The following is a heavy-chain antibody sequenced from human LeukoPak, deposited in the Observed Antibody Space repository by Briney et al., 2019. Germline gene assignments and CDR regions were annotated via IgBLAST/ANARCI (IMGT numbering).Heavy chain of an antibody. CDR2: IYYSGST. J-gene: IGHJ6*02. V-gene: IGHV4-39*07. D-gene: IGHD3-10*01. CDR3: ARDCAYGSGSPNYYYGMDV. Sequence: SETLSLTCTVSGGSISSSSYYWGWIRQPPGKGLEWIGSIYYSGSTYYNPSLKSRVTISVDTSKNQFSLKLSSVTAADTAVYYCARDCAYGSGSPNYYYGMDVWGQGTTVTVSS. CDR1: GGSISSSSYY.